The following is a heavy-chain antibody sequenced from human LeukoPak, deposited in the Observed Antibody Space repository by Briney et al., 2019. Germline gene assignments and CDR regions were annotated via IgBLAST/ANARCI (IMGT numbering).Heavy chain of an antibody. Sequence: PGGSLRLSCAASGFTFSDYYMSWIRQAPGKGLEWVSYISSSGSTIYYADSVKGRFTISRDNAKNSLYLQMNSLRAEDTAVYYCARDASTIFGVVPGFNWFDSWGQGTLVTVSS. D-gene: IGHD3-3*01. CDR2: ISSSGSTI. J-gene: IGHJ5*01. CDR1: GFTFSDYY. V-gene: IGHV3-11*01. CDR3: ARDASTIFGVVPGFNWFDS.